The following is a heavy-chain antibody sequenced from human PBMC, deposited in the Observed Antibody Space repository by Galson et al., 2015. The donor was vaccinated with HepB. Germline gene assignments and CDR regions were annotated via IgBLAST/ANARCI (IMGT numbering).Heavy chain of an antibody. CDR3: GYCSDGICYRD. CDR2: IRNKANSYTT. J-gene: IGHJ4*02. Sequence: SLRLSCAASGFTFSDRYMDWVRQAPGKGLEWLGRIRNKANSYTTEYAASVKGRFTLSRDDSKNSLYLQMNSLKTEDTAVYYCGYCSDGICYRDWGQGTLVTVSS. CDR1: GFTFSDRY. V-gene: IGHV3-72*01. D-gene: IGHD2-15*01.